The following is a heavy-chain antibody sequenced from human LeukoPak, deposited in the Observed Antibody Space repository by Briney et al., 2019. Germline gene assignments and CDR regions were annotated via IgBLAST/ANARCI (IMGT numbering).Heavy chain of an antibody. V-gene: IGHV1-69*04. CDR3: ARDVLWSGYSHLIDY. J-gene: IGHJ4*02. CDR2: IIPILGIA. D-gene: IGHD3-3*01. CDR1: GYTFTSYG. Sequence: GASVKVSCKASGYTFTSYGISWVRQAPGQGLVWMGRIIPILGIANYAQKFQGRVMITADKSTSTAYMELSSLRSEDTAVYYCARDVLWSGYSHLIDYWGQGTLVTVSS.